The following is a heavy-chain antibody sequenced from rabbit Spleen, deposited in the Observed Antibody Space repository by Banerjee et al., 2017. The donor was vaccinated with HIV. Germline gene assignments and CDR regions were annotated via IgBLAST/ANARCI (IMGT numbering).Heavy chain of an antibody. D-gene: IGHD8-1*01. Sequence: QSLEESGGDLVKPGASLTLTCTASGFSFSYSDYMCWVRQPPGKGPEWIACIGAGVTYTTYYATWAKGRFTISKTSSTTVTLQMTSLTAADTATYFCARDSGTSFSSYGMDLWGPGTLVTVS. J-gene: IGHJ6*01. CDR2: IGAGVTYTT. V-gene: IGHV1S40*01. CDR1: GFSFSYSDY. CDR3: ARDSGTSFSSYGMDL.